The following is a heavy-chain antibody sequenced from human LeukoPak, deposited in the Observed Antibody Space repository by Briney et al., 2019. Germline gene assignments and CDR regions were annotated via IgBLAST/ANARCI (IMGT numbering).Heavy chain of an antibody. J-gene: IGHJ4*02. CDR1: GYTFTGYY. V-gene: IGHV1-2*02. CDR2: INPNSGGT. Sequence: ASVKVSCKASGYTFTGYYMHWVRQAPGQGLEWMGWINPNSGGTNYAQKFQGRVTMTRDTSIRTAYMDLSRLRSDDTAVYHCARERYYTSGSVYNRVDYWGQGTLVTVSS. CDR3: ARERYYTSGSVYNRVDY. D-gene: IGHD3-10*01.